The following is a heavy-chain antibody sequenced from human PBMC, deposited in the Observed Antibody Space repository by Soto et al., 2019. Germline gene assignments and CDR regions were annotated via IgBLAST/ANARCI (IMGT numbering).Heavy chain of an antibody. J-gene: IGHJ4*02. CDR2: IYYSGST. D-gene: IGHD3-10*01. CDR1: GGSISSGGYY. CDR3: ASSPILLWFGELLYYFDY. V-gene: IGHV4-31*03. Sequence: PSETLSLTCTVSGGSISSGGYYWSWIRQHPGKGLEWIGYIYYSGSTYYNPSLKSRVTISVDTSKNQFSLKLSSVTAAGTAVYYCASSPILLWFGELLYYFDYWGQGTLVTVSS.